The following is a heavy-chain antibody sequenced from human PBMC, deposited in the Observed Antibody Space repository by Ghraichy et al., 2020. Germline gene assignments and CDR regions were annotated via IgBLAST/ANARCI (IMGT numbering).Heavy chain of an antibody. Sequence: GGSLRLSCVGSQFTFSAYAMNWVRQAPGKGLEWISGISPRGATYYTDSVRGRFTISRDNSNNTVYLQMNSLRAGDTDKYYCAKDSSSWGNQNDIDYWGQGALVTVSS. CDR3: AKDSSSWGNQNDIDY. CDR2: ISPRGAT. V-gene: IGHV3-23*01. D-gene: IGHD7-27*01. J-gene: IGHJ4*02. CDR1: QFTFSAYA.